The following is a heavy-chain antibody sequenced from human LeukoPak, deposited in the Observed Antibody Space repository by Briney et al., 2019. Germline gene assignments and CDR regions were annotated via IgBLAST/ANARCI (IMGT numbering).Heavy chain of an antibody. D-gene: IGHD5-12*01. CDR3: AKGNSGYVQSINFDY. V-gene: IGHV3-23*01. CDR2: ISSSGGST. CDR1: GFTFRSYG. Sequence: GGSLRLSCAASGFTFRSYGMSWVRQTPGKGLEWVSAISSSGGSTYYADSVKGRFTISRDNSKNTLYLQMNSLRAEDTAVYYCAKGNSGYVQSINFDYWGQGTLVTVSS. J-gene: IGHJ4*02.